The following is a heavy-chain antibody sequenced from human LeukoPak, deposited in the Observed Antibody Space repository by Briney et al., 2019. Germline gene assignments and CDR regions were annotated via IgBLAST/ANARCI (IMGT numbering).Heavy chain of an antibody. CDR3: AKDGTVRFGELLSSFDY. CDR2: IRYDGSNK. J-gene: IGHJ4*02. D-gene: IGHD3-10*01. Sequence: PGGSLRLSCAASGFTFSSYGMHWVRQALGKGLEWVAFIRYDGSNKYYADSVKGRFTISRDNSKNTLYLQMNSLRAEDTAVYYCAKDGTVRFGELLSSFDYWGQGTLVTVSS. CDR1: GFTFSSYG. V-gene: IGHV3-30*02.